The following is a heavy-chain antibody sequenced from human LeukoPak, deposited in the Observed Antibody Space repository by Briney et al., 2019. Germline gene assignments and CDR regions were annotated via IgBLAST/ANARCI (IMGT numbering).Heavy chain of an antibody. CDR3: ARDVSYQLMLYPDS. D-gene: IGHD2-2*01. J-gene: IGHJ4*02. CDR1: GFIFSKYG. V-gene: IGHV3-33*01. CDR2: IWYDGSNK. Sequence: GGSLRLSCAASGFIFSKYGMRWVSQVPGKGLEWVAVIWYDGSNKYYADSVKGRFTISRDNSKNTLHLQMNSLRVEDTGVYYCARDVSYQLMLYPDSWGQGTLVTVSS.